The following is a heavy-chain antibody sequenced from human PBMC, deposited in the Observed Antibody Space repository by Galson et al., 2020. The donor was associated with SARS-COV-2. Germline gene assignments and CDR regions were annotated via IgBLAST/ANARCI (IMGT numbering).Heavy chain of an antibody. V-gene: IGHV1-24*01. D-gene: IGHD6-19*01. J-gene: IGHJ4*02. Sequence: ASVKVSCKVSGYTLTELSMHWVRQAPGKGLEWMGGFDPEDGETIYAQKFQGRVTMTEDTSTDTAYMELSSLRSEDTAVYYCATDLGRHSSGWYFDYWGQGTLVTVSS. CDR2: FDPEDGET. CDR3: ATDLGRHSSGWYFDY. CDR1: GYTLTELS.